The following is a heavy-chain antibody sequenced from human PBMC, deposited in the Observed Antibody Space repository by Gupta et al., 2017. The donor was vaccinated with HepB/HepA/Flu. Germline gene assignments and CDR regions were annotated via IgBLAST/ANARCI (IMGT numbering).Heavy chain of an antibody. CDR1: GFTFRSFG. CDR3: AKVDADWGSGHGFDM. D-gene: IGHD7-27*01. CDR2: ISASGSRT. J-gene: IGHJ3*02. Sequence: EVQLLESGGGLVQPGGSLRLSCAASGFTFRSFGMSWVRQAPGKGLEYISIISASGSRTNYVDSGKGRFTISRDNSENTLYLKMNRLRAEDTAVYYCAKVDADWGSGHGFDMWGQGTMVTVSS. V-gene: IGHV3-23*01.